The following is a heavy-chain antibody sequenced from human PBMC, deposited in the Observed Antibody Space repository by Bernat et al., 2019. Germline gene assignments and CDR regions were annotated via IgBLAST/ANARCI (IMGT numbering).Heavy chain of an antibody. J-gene: IGHJ4*02. D-gene: IGHD1-1*01. CDR2: INQDGCEK. CDR3: ARSPGTGTVDY. CDR1: GFTFSMYW. Sequence: EVQLVESGGGLVQPGGSLRLSCSASGFTFSMYWMSWVRQAPGKGLEWVANINQDGCEKYYVDSVMGRFTISRDKAKNSLYLQMSSLRVEETAVYYCARSPGTGTVDYWGQGTLVTVSS. V-gene: IGHV3-7*04.